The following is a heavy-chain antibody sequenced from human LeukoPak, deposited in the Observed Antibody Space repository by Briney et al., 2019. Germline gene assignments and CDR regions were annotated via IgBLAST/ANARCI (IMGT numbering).Heavy chain of an antibody. CDR2: ISSSSSYI. CDR1: GFTFSSYS. J-gene: IGHJ5*02. Sequence: PGGSLRLSCAASGFTFSSYSMNWVRQAPGKGLEWVSSISSSSSYIYYADSVRGRFTISRDNAKNSLYLQMNSLRAEDTALYYCAKDMFPSSSWSNWFDPWGQGTLVTVSS. V-gene: IGHV3-21*04. CDR3: AKDMFPSSSWSNWFDP. D-gene: IGHD6-13*01.